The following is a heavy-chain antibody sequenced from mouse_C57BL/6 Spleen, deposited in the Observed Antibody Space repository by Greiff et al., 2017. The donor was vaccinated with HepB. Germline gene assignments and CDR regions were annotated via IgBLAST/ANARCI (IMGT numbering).Heavy chain of an antibody. D-gene: IGHD2-10*01. J-gene: IGHJ2*01. CDR3: ASAYYGKSYFDY. V-gene: IGHV1-81*01. CDR2: IYPRSGNT. Sequence: QVQLQQSGAELARPGASVKLSCKASGYTFTSYGISWVKQRTGQGLEWIGEIYPRSGNTYYNEQFKGKATMTADKSSSTAYMELLSLTSEDSAVYFWASAYYGKSYFDYWGQGTTLTVSS. CDR1: GYTFTSYG.